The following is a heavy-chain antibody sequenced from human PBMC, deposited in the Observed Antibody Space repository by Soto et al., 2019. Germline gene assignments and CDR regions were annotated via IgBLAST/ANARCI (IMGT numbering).Heavy chain of an antibody. V-gene: IGHV3-30*03. Sequence: HPVVSLRLSCAASGFTFSSYGMHWVRQAPGKGLEWVAVISYDGSNKYYADSVKGRFTISRDNSKNTLYLQMNSLRAEDTAVYYCATPGGPNIAARRRINYYYYSGMDVWGQGDTVTVYS. CDR1: GFTFSSYG. J-gene: IGHJ6*02. D-gene: IGHD6-6*01. CDR2: ISYDGSNK. CDR3: ATPGGPNIAARRRINYYYYSGMDV.